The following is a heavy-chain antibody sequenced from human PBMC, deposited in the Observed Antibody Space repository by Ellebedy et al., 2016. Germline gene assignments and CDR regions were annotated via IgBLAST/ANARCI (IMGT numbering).Heavy chain of an antibody. J-gene: IGHJ3*01. CDR1: GGSVSSAY. CDR3: AKWNDAWNAFDV. Sequence: SETLSLTCNVSGGSVSSAYWNWIRRPPGKGLEWIGYVFHTGTTNYSPSLKSRVTMSVDTSKSQISLRLMSVTTADTAVYYCAKWNDAWNAFDVWGLGTVVTVSS. D-gene: IGHD1-1*01. V-gene: IGHV4-59*02. CDR2: VFHTGTT.